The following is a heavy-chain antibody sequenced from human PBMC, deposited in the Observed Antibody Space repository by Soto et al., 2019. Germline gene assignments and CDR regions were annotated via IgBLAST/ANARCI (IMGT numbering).Heavy chain of an antibody. J-gene: IGHJ5*02. CDR3: ARHNADYSNEFDP. CDR2: IYYSGST. CDR1: GGSISSCY. V-gene: IGHV4-59*08. D-gene: IGHD4-4*01. Sequence: QVQLQASGPGLVKPSETLSLTCTVSGGSISSCYWSWIRQPPGQGLEWIGYIYYSGSTNYNPSLKSRVTISEDTSKNQFSLKLSSVTAADTAVYYCARHNADYSNEFDPWGQGTLVTVSS.